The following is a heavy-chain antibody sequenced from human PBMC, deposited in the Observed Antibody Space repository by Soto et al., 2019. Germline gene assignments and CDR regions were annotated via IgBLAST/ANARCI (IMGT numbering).Heavy chain of an antibody. CDR2: ISYDGSNK. D-gene: IGHD4-17*01. CDR3: AKVGALYDYYYYYGMDV. V-gene: IGHV3-30*18. CDR1: GFTFSSYG. J-gene: IGHJ6*02. Sequence: GGSLRLSCAASGFTFSSYGMHWVRQAPGKGLEWVAVISYDGSNKYYADSVKGRFTISRDNSKNTLYLQMNSLRAEDTAVYYCAKVGALYDYYYYYGMDVWGQGTTVTVSS.